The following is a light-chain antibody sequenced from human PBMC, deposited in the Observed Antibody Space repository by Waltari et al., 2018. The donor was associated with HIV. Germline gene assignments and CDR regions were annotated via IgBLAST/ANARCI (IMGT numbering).Light chain of an antibody. CDR1: HSISTH. V-gene: IGKV3D-15*01. J-gene: IGKJ5*01. CDR2: DAS. CDR3: QQYANWPIT. Sequence: EVVMTQSPATMSVSPGDIVTLSFKTSHSISTHVAWHQQRPGQAPQLLIYDASTRAPDIPTRFSGSGSGTQFSLTITDMKSDDFAVYYCQQYANWPITFGRGTRL.